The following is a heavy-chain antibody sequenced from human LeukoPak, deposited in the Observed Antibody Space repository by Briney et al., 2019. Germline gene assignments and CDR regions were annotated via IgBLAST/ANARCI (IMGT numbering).Heavy chain of an antibody. CDR1: GFTFNTYT. Sequence: GGSLRLSCAASGFTFNTYTMNWVRQAPGKGLEWVSSITASSTAIYSADSVKGRFTISRDNAKNSLYLQMNSLRAEDTAVYYCARPGSGWYLFDYWGQGTLVTVSS. CDR2: ITASSTAI. V-gene: IGHV3-21*01. CDR3: ARPGSGWYLFDY. J-gene: IGHJ4*02. D-gene: IGHD6-19*01.